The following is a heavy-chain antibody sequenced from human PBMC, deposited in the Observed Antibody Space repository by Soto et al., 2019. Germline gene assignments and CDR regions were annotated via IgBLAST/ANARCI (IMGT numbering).Heavy chain of an antibody. J-gene: IGHJ4*02. CDR1: EYTFTNYN. CDR3: AREPKESFYFDF. V-gene: IGHV1-46*01. Sequence: QVQLVQSGAEVKKPGASVKVSCKASEYTFTNYNVHWLRQAPGQGLEWMGIIRPSGVNTGYARRFQGRVTVNRDRSTSTVYMELTSLTSDDTGVYYCAREPKESFYFDFWGQGTLVTVSS. CDR2: IRPSGVNT.